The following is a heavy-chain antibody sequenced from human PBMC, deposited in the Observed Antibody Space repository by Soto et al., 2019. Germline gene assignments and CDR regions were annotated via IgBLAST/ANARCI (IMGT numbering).Heavy chain of an antibody. CDR2: ISPGSRYP. CDR1: GFTFSDYY. J-gene: IGHJ5*02. V-gene: IGHV3-11*06. CDR3: GSGGCGGLLAP. D-gene: IGHD5-12*01. Sequence: PGESLKISCASSGFTFSDYYMSWIRQAPGKGLEWLSYISPGSRYPAYADSVKGRFTISRDNARRSLSLQMNSLTVDDTAIYYCGSGGCGGLLAPWGQGTLVTVSS.